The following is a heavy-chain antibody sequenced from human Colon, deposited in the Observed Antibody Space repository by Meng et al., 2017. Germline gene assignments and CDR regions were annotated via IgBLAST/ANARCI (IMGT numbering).Heavy chain of an antibody. CDR1: GYTFTAYY. Sequence: ASVKVSCKASGYTFTAYYMHWVRQAPGQGLEWLGWINPTSGDTNYAQKFQGGVTVTRDRSISTAYMELSGLSSDDTAVYYCARDQTRYYYASGVDYWGQGTLVTVSS. CDR2: INPTSGDT. D-gene: IGHD3-10*01. CDR3: ARDQTRYYYASGVDY. J-gene: IGHJ4*02. V-gene: IGHV1-2*02.